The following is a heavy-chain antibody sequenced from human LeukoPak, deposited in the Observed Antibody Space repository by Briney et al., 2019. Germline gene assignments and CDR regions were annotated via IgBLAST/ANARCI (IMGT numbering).Heavy chain of an antibody. J-gene: IGHJ4*02. CDR1: GDSISKRNNH. CDR3: ARDIGSGINAY. Sequence: MTSETLSLTCTVSGDSISKRNNHWAWIRQPPGKGLEWIANMAYDGRTNSKPSLKSRITMSLDPSKNQFSLKLSSVTAADTAISYCARDIGSGINAYWGQGTLVTVSS. D-gene: IGHD6-25*01. V-gene: IGHV4-39*07. CDR2: MAYDGRT.